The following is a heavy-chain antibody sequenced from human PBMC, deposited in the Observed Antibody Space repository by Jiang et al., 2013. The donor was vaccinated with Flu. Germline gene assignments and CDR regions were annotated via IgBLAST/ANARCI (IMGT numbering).Heavy chain of an antibody. CDR3: ARGVGAAAGTSFDY. J-gene: IGHJ4*02. D-gene: IGHD6-13*01. Sequence: RQAPGQGLEWMGIINPSGGSTSYAQKFQGRVTMTRDTSTSIVYMEVSSLRSDDTAVYYCARGVGAAAGTSFDYWGQGTLVTVSS. CDR2: INPSGGST. V-gene: IGHV1-46*03.